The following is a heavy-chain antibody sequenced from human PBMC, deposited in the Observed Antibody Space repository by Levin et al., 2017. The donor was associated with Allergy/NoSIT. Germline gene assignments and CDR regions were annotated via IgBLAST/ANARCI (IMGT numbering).Heavy chain of an antibody. J-gene: IGHJ3*02. CDR2: ISWNSGSI. D-gene: IGHD3-10*01. CDR3: ARDNIGLPDAFDI. CDR1: GFTFDDYA. V-gene: IGHV3-9*01. Sequence: SLKISCAASGFTFDDYAMHWVRQAPGKGLEWVSGISWNSGSIGYADSVKGRFTISRENAKNSLYLQMNRLRTEDTALYYCARDNIGLPDAFDIWGQGTMVIVSS.